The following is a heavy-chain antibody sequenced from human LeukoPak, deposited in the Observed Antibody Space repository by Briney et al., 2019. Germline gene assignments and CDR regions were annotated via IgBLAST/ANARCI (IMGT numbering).Heavy chain of an antibody. Sequence: GGSLRLSCAASGFTFSSYAMSWVRQAPGKGLEWVSAISGSGGSTYYADSVKGRFTISRDNSKNTLYLQMNSLGAEDTAVYYCANKQDGWYSSGWYGYWGQGTLVTVSS. CDR3: ANKQDGWYSSGWYGY. V-gene: IGHV3-23*01. CDR2: ISGSGGST. CDR1: GFTFSSYA. D-gene: IGHD6-19*01. J-gene: IGHJ4*02.